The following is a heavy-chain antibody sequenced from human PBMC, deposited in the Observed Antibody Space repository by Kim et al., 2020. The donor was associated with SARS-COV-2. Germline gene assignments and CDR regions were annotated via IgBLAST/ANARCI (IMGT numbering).Heavy chain of an antibody. Sequence: PSFQGQVPISADRSISTAYLQWSSLKASDTAMYYCARPQGAGVDLPFDYWGQGTLVTVSS. CDR3: ARPQGAGVDLPFDY. D-gene: IGHD2-15*01. V-gene: IGHV5-51*01. J-gene: IGHJ4*02.